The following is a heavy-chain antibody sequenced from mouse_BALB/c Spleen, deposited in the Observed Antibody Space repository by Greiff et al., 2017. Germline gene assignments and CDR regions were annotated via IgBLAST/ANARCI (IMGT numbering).Heavy chain of an antibody. Sequence: EVQLQESGGDLVKPGGSLKLSCAASGFTFSSYGMSWVRQTPDKRLEWVATISSGGSYTYYPDSVKGRFTISRDNAKNTLYLQMSSLKSEDTAMYYCARDYYGSSNAMDYWGQGTSVTVSS. CDR3: ARDYYGSSNAMDY. D-gene: IGHD1-1*01. CDR2: ISSGGSYT. V-gene: IGHV5-6*01. CDR1: GFTFSSYG. J-gene: IGHJ4*01.